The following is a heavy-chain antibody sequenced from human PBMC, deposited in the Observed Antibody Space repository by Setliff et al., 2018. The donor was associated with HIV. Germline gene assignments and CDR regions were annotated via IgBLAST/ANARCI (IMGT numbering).Heavy chain of an antibody. CDR1: GGSISSDY. J-gene: IGHJ6*02. CDR2: IYYSGST. Sequence: SETLSLTCTVSGGSISSDYWSWIRQPPGKGLEWIGYIYYSGSTNYNPSLKSRVTISGATSKNQFSLKLNSVTTADTAVYYCARSRTSSGYYGVTGYGMDVWGQGTTVTVSS. V-gene: IGHV4-59*01. D-gene: IGHD3-22*01. CDR3: ARSRTSSGYYGVTGYGMDV.